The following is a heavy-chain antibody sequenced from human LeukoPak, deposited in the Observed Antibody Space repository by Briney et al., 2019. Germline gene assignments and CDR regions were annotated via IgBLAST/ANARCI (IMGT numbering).Heavy chain of an antibody. J-gene: IGHJ4*02. CDR2: INSDGSST. CDR3: ARLRRLVSGPLGFDY. V-gene: IGHV3-74*01. CDR1: GFTFSSYW. D-gene: IGHD6-19*01. Sequence: HSGGSLRLSCAASGFTFSSYWMHWVRQAPGKGLVWVSRINSDGSSTSYADSVKGRFTISRDNAKNTLYLQMNSLRAEDTAVYYCARLRRLVSGPLGFDYWGQGTLVTVSS.